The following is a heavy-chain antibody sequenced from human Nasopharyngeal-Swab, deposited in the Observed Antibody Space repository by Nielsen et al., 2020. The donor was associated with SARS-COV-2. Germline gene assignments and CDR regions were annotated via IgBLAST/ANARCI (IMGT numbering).Heavy chain of an antibody. Sequence: KVSCKGSGYSFTSYWIGWVRQMPGKGLEWVGIIYPGDSDTRYSPSFQGQVTISADKSISTAYLQWSSLKASDTAMYYCARGLIAAAGIFDYWGQGTLVTVSS. CDR2: IYPGDSDT. CDR3: ARGLIAAAGIFDY. CDR1: GYSFTSYW. D-gene: IGHD6-13*01. V-gene: IGHV5-51*01. J-gene: IGHJ4*02.